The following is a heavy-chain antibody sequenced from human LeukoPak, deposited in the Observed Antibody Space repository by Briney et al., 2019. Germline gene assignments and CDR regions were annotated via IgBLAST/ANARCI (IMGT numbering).Heavy chain of an antibody. Sequence: QSGGSLRLSCAASGFTFSSYGMHWVRQAPGKGLEWVAVISYDGSNKYYADSVKGRFTISRDNSKNTLYLQMNSLRAEDTAVYYCARMAYGDYGWDYFDYWGQGTLVTVSS. CDR1: GFTFSSYG. D-gene: IGHD4-17*01. V-gene: IGHV3-30*19. CDR2: ISYDGSNK. J-gene: IGHJ4*02. CDR3: ARMAYGDYGWDYFDY.